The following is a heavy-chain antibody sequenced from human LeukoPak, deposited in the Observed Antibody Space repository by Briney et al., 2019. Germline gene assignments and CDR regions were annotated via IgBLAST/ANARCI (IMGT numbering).Heavy chain of an antibody. CDR3: AREGPVVPAAIRLSGWFDP. D-gene: IGHD2-2*02. CDR2: ISGSGGTA. Sequence: PGGSLRLSCAASGFTFSIYAMSWVRQAPGKGLEWVSAISGSGGTAYYADSVKGRFTISRDNSKNTLYLQMNSLRAEDTAVYYCAREGPVVPAAIRLSGWFDPWGQGTLVTVSS. J-gene: IGHJ5*02. V-gene: IGHV3-23*01. CDR1: GFTFSIYA.